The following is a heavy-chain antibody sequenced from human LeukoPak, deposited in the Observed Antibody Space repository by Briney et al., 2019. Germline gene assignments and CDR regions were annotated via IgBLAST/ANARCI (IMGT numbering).Heavy chain of an antibody. J-gene: IGHJ6*02. D-gene: IGHD3-22*01. CDR2: MIPNSGNT. CDR3: ASYDSSGYGGSYYYYGMDV. V-gene: IGHV1-8*01. CDR1: GYTFTSYD. Sequence: GASVKVSCKASGYTFTSYDINWVRQATGQGLEWMGWMIPNSGNTGYAQKFQGRVTMTRNTSISTAYMELSSLRSEDTAVYYCASYDSSGYGGSYYYYGMDVWGQGTTVTVSS.